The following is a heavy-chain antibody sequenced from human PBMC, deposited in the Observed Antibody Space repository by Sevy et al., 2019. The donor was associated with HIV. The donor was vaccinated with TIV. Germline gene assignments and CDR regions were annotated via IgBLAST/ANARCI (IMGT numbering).Heavy chain of an antibody. V-gene: IGHV4-39*01. J-gene: IGHJ4*02. Sequence: SETLSLTCSVSGGSISSSTYYWGWIRQPPGRGLEWIGSVYFTGSTYYNPSLKSRVTISVDTSKNEFSLKVNSVTAADTAVYYCARLGGLHFFDWSSLNYFDYWGQGTLVTVSS. CDR1: GGSISSSTYY. D-gene: IGHD3-9*01. CDR2: VYFTGST. CDR3: ARLGGLHFFDWSSLNYFDY.